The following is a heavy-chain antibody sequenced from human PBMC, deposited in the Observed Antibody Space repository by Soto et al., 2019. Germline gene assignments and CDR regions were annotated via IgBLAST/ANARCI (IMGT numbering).Heavy chain of an antibody. CDR1: GDSISPSY. D-gene: IGHD4-17*01. Sequence: SETLSLTCAVSGDSISPSYWTWIRQSPGKGLEWIGCIHHSGKSNYSPSLRGRVTISVDKSKNQFSLRLGSVTAADTAVYYCATLPPRIAVTVLPIPTWGQGMQVTVSS. V-gene: IGHV4-59*12. J-gene: IGHJ5*02. CDR3: ATLPPRIAVTVLPIPT. CDR2: IHHSGKS.